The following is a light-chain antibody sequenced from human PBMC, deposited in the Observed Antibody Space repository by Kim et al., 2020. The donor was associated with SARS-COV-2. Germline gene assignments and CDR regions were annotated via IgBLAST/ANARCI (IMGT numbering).Light chain of an antibody. Sequence: VSPGARATLSCRASQNVGSSLAWYQQKPGQAPRLLIYYASTRATVIPARFSGSGSGTEFTLTISSLQSEDFAVYYCHQYNNWPLYSFGQGTKLEI. CDR3: HQYNNWPLYS. CDR2: YAS. J-gene: IGKJ2*03. V-gene: IGKV3-15*01. CDR1: QNVGSS.